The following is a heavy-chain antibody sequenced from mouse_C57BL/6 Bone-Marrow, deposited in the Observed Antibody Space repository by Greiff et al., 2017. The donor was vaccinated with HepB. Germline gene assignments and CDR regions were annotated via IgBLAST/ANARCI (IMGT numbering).Heavy chain of an antibody. V-gene: IGHV1-74*01. Sequence: VQLQQPGAELVKPGASVKVSCKASCYTFTSYWMHWVKQRPGQGLEWIGRIHPSDSDTNYNQKFKGKATLTVDNSSSTAYMQLSSLPSEDSAVYDCAIRAYGYDCPWCAYWGQETLVTVSA. CDR2: IHPSDSDT. CDR3: AIRAYGYDCPWCAY. CDR1: CYTFTSYW. D-gene: IGHD2-2*01. J-gene: IGHJ3*01.